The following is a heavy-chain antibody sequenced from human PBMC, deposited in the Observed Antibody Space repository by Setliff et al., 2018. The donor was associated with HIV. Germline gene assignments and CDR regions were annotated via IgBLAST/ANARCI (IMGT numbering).Heavy chain of an antibody. CDR3: ARSPYGDYGLDY. Sequence: GGSLRLSCAASGFTFSSYAMSWVRQAPGKGLEWVSSITSGSTYVNYADSVKGRFSISRDNSKNSLYLQMISLRAEDTALYYCARSPYGDYGLDYWGQGTLVTVSS. CDR2: ITSGSTYV. CDR1: GFTFSSYA. J-gene: IGHJ4*02. D-gene: IGHD4-17*01. V-gene: IGHV3-21*01.